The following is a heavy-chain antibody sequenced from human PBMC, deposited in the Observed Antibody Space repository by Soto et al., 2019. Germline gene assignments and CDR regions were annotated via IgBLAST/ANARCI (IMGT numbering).Heavy chain of an antibody. D-gene: IGHD5-18*01. Sequence: EVQLVESGGGLVQPGGSLRLSCVASGFTFRNYWMSWLRQAPGKGLEWVANTNQDGRERYSVDSVKGRFTISRDNAKNSMHLQMNSLRAEDTAVCYCARDGSGYGTDWGQGTLVTVSS. J-gene: IGHJ4*02. CDR2: TNQDGRER. CDR3: ARDGSGYGTD. CDR1: GFTFRNYW. V-gene: IGHV3-7*01.